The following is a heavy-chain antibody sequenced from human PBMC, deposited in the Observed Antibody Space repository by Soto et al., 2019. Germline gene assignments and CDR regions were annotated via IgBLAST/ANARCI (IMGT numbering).Heavy chain of an antibody. Sequence: PGESLKISCKGSGYSFTSYSITWVRQMPGKGLEWMGTIDPSDSHNRYNPSFQGHVTISVDKSITTAYLQWSSLKASDTAMYYCARHGKMTTVTTAYYSYYGMDVWGQGTTVTSP. V-gene: IGHV5-10-1*01. D-gene: IGHD4-17*01. CDR1: GYSFTSYS. J-gene: IGHJ6*02. CDR2: IDPSDSHN. CDR3: ARHGKMTTVTTAYYSYYGMDV.